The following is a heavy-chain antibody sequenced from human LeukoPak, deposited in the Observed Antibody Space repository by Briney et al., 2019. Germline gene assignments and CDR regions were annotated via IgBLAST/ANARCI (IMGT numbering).Heavy chain of an antibody. CDR1: GFTFSNYW. D-gene: IGHD3-9*01. J-gene: IGHJ5*01. CDR2: IKGDGSHT. V-gene: IGHV3-74*01. Sequence: GGSLRLSCTASGFTFSNYWMHWIRQAPGKGLVWVSRIKGDGSHTIYADSVKGRFTISRDNAKNTLYLQMKSLRAEDTAVYYCVRDWDHFDFDSWGLGTLVTVSS. CDR3: VRDWDHFDFDS.